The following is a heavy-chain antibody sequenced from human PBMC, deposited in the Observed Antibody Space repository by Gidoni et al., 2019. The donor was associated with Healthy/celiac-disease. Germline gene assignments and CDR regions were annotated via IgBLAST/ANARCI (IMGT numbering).Heavy chain of an antibody. CDR3: ARDKPELYDFWSGIRYYYYGMDV. V-gene: IGHV3-48*03. D-gene: IGHD3-3*01. CDR1: GFTFSSYE. J-gene: IGHJ6*02. Sequence: EVQLVESGGGLVQPGGSLRLSCAASGFTFSSYELHWVRQAPGKGLEWVSYISSSGSTIYYADSVKGRFTISRDNAKNSLYLQMNSLRAEDTAVYYCARDKPELYDFWSGIRYYYYGMDVWGQGTTVTVSS. CDR2: ISSSGSTI.